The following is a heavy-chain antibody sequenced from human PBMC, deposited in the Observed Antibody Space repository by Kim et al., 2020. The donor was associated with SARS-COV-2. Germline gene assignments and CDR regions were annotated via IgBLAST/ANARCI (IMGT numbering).Heavy chain of an antibody. CDR3: ASSRAGSSTLDY. V-gene: IGHV3-43D*03. Sequence: TYYADSVKGRFTISRDNSKSSLYLQMNSLRAEDTALYYCASSRAGSSTLDYWCQGTLVTVSS. CDR2: T. D-gene: IGHD2-15*01. J-gene: IGHJ4*02.